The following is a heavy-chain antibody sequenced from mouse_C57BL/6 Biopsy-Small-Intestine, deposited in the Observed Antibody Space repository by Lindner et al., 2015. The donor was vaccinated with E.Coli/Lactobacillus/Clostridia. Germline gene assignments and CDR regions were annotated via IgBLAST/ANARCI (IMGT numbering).Heavy chain of an antibody. CDR2: IRSKSNNYAT. D-gene: IGHD1-1*01. CDR1: GFSFNTYA. CDR3: VRQITTYWYFDV. Sequence: VQLQESGGGLVQPKGSLKLSCAASGFSFNTYAMNWVRQAPGKGLEWVARIRSKSNNYATYYADSVKDRFTISRDDSESMLYLQMNNLKTGDTAMYYCVRQITTYWYFDVWGTGTTVTVSS. V-gene: IGHV10-1*01. J-gene: IGHJ1*03.